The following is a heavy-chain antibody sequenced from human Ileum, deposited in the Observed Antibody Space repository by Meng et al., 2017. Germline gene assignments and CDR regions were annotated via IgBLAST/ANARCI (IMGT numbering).Heavy chain of an antibody. V-gene: IGHV3-74*01. CDR3: SRDLSSEWELVG. CDR2: INRDGTST. J-gene: IGHJ4*02. CDR1: GFTFSNYW. Sequence: EVQLVEAGGGLVHPVGALRLSCAASGFTFSNYWMHWVRQVPGKWLVWVSRINRDGTSTSYADSMEGRFSISRDNAKNTLYLQMNNLRPEDTAVYYCSRDLSSEWELVGWGQGTLVTVSS. D-gene: IGHD1-26*01.